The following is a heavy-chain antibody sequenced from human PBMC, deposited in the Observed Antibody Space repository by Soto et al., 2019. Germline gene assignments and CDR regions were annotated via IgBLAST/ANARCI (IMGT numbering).Heavy chain of an antibody. CDR3: ARGYDSSGYPWD. J-gene: IGHJ4*02. CDR1: GYTFTSYG. CDR2: MNPNSGNT. D-gene: IGHD3-22*01. Sequence: QVQLVQSGAEVKKPGASVKVSCKASGYTFTSYGISWVRQAPGQGLEWMGWMNPNSGNTGYAQKFQGRVTMTRNTSISTAYMELSSLRSEDTAVYYCARGYDSSGYPWDWGQGTLVTVSS. V-gene: IGHV1-8*02.